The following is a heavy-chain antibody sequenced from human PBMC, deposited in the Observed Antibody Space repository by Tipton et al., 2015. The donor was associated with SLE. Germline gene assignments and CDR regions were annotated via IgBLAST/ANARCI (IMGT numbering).Heavy chain of an antibody. J-gene: IGHJ4*02. V-gene: IGHV4-61*02. Sequence: TLSLTCTVSGGSISSGSNYWSWIRQPAGKGLEWIGRIYTSGSTNYNPSLKSRVTISVDTSKNQFSLKLSSVTAADTAVYYCATQDVLRSYYVDYWGQGTLVTVSS. CDR1: GGSISSGSNY. CDR2: IYTSGST. CDR3: ATQDVLRSYYVDY. D-gene: IGHD3-3*01.